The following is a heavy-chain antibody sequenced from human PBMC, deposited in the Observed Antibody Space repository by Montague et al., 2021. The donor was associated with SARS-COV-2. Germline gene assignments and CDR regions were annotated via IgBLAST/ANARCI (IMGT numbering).Heavy chain of an antibody. V-gene: IGHV4-4*07. J-gene: IGHJ6*02. D-gene: IGHD6-19*01. CDR2: LYTSGST. Sequence: SETLSLTCTVSGDSISNYYWTWIRQPSGKGLEWIGRLYTSGSTTXNPSLKSRVTMSVDTSKNQFSLNVTSVTAADTAIYYCARESGYSSGWRYYYVMDVWGQGTTVTVS. CDR1: GDSISNYY. CDR3: ARESGYSSGWRYYYVMDV.